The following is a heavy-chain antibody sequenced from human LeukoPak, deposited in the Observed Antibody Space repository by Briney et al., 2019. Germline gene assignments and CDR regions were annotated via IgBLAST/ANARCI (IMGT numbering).Heavy chain of an antibody. CDR3: ATGRVYYGSEY. J-gene: IGHJ1*01. D-gene: IGHD3-10*01. CDR2: IYTGGST. CDR1: GGSITSYY. Sequence: SETLSLTCTVSGGSITSYYLSWIRQPAGKGLEWIGRIYTGGSTNYNPSLKSRVTMSVDTSTNQFSLKLSSVTAADTAVYYCATGRVYYGSEYWGQGAPVTVSS. V-gene: IGHV4-4*07.